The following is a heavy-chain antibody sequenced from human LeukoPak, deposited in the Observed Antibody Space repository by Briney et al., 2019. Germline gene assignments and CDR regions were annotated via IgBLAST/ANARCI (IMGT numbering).Heavy chain of an antibody. J-gene: IGHJ4*02. CDR2: ISGSGDRT. D-gene: IGHD6-13*01. CDR3: AKGGPYSSSWGGKFDH. V-gene: IGHV3-23*01. CDR1: GFTFSSYA. Sequence: GGSLRLSCAASGFTFSSYAMNWVRQAPGKGLEWVSSISGSGDRTYYADSVNGRFTISRDNSKNTLYLQMNSLRAEDTVIYYCAKGGPYSSSWGGKFDHWGQGTLVTVSS.